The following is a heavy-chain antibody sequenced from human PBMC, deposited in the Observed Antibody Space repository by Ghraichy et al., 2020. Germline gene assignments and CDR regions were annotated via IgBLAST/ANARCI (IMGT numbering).Heavy chain of an antibody. J-gene: IGHJ4*02. CDR1: GYSISIGYY. CDR3: TRSTQPTSGWSFDH. V-gene: IGHV4-38-2*02. Sequence: SETLSLTCSVSGYSISIGYYWGWIRQPPGKGLEWIGSVYHTGSSYYNASLRSRVTIFLDTSKNQFSLMLYSVTAADTAVYYCTRSTQPTSGWSFDHWGQGTLVTVSP. CDR2: VYHTGSS. D-gene: IGHD6-19*01.